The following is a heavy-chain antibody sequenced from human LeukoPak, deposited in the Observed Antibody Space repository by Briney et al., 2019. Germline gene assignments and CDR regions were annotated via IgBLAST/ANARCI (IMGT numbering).Heavy chain of an antibody. CDR1: GGSISSGGYY. J-gene: IGHJ3*02. Sequence: PSQTLSLTCSVSGGSISSGGYYWSWIRQHPGKGLEWIGYIYYSGSTYYNPSLKSRVSISVDTSTNQFSLRLSSVTAADTAVYYCARHVGYNWIGDAFDIWGQGTMVTVSS. CDR2: IYYSGST. CDR3: ARHVGYNWIGDAFDI. V-gene: IGHV4-31*03. D-gene: IGHD1-20*01.